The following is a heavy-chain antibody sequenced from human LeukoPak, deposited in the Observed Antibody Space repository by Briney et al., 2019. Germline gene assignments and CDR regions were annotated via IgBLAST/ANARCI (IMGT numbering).Heavy chain of an antibody. CDR3: ARGGLRTAIGP. D-gene: IGHD4-17*01. V-gene: IGHV4-4*07. Sequence: SSETLSLTCTVSGGSISSYYWSWIRQPAGKGLEWIGRIYTSGSTNYNPSLRSRVTMSVDTSKNQFSLKLSSVTAADTAVCYCARGGLRTAIGPWGQGTLVTVSS. CDR2: IYTSGST. J-gene: IGHJ5*02. CDR1: GGSISSYY.